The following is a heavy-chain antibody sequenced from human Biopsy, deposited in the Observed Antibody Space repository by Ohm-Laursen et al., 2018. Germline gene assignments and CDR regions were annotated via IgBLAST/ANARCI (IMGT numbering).Heavy chain of an antibody. J-gene: IGHJ3*01. V-gene: IGHV3-48*03. CDR2: IYGGGSPV. D-gene: IGHD1-26*01. Sequence: GSLRLSCTASGFAFNLYEMNWVRQAPGKEMEWISYIYGGGSPVSYAGSVKGRFTISRDNAQNSLYLHMNSLRAEDTAVYYCARLNSGTYDASDLWGQGTMVIVSS. CDR3: ARLNSGTYDASDL. CDR1: GFAFNLYE.